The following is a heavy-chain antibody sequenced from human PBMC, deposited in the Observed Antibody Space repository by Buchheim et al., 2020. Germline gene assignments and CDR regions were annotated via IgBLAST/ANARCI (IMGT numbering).Heavy chain of an antibody. J-gene: IGHJ6*02. CDR2: ISYDGSNK. Sequence: QVQLVESGGGVVQPGRSLRLSCAASGFTFSSYAMHWVRQAPGKGLEWVAVISYDGSNKYYADSVKGRFTISRDNAKNTLYLQMTSFSAEDTAVYYCARACLSLCNYGMDVWGHGTT. D-gene: IGHD2-21*01. V-gene: IGHV3-30-3*01. CDR3: ARACLSLCNYGMDV. CDR1: GFTFSSYA.